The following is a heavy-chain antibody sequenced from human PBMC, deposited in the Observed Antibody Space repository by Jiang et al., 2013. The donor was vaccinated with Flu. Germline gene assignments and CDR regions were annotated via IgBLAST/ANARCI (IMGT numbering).Heavy chain of an antibody. V-gene: IGHV4-59*01. CDR3: ARVNLSSWYANYYYGMDV. J-gene: IGHJ6*02. Sequence: SRVTISVDTSKNQFSLKLSSVTAADTAVYYCARVNLSSWYANYYYGMDVWGRGTTVTVSS. D-gene: IGHD6-13*01.